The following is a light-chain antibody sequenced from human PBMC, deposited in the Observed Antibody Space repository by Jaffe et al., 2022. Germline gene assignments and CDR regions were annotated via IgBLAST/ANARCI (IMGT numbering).Light chain of an antibody. CDR1: QSVRNTF. V-gene: IGKV3-20*01. Sequence: EIVLTQSPGTLSLSPGQGATLSCRASQSVRNTFLAWYQQKPGQAPRLLIYGTSSRAAGIPDRFSASGSGTDFTLTISKLESDDFAVYYCQQYGTSTGTFGQGTRVEV. CDR3: QQYGTSTGT. CDR2: GTS. J-gene: IGKJ1*01.